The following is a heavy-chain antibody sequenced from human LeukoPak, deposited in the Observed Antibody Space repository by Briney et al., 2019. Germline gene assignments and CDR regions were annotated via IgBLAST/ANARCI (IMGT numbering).Heavy chain of an antibody. Sequence: NPSETLSLTCTVSSGSISGYFWSWIRQPPGKTLESIGYIYSSGSLHSNPSLQSRVTISVDMSKSQFSLKLTSVTAADTAVYYCVRRVAVAGGSFDLWGRGTRVTVSS. D-gene: IGHD6-19*01. V-gene: IGHV4-4*09. J-gene: IGHJ2*01. CDR3: VRRVAVAGGSFDL. CDR1: SGSISGYF. CDR2: IYSSGSL.